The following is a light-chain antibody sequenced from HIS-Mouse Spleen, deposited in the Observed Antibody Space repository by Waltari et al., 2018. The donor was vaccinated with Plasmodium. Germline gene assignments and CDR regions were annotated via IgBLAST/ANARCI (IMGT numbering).Light chain of an antibody. CDR3: GTWDSSLSAGVV. J-gene: IGLJ2*01. Sequence: QSVLTQPPSVSAAPGQKVTISSSGSSSNIGNTYVSWYQQLPGSAPKLLIYDNNKRPSGIPDRFSGSKSGTSATLGITGLQTGDEADYYCGTWDSSLSAGVVFGGGTKLTVL. CDR1: SSNIGNTY. V-gene: IGLV1-51*01. CDR2: DNN.